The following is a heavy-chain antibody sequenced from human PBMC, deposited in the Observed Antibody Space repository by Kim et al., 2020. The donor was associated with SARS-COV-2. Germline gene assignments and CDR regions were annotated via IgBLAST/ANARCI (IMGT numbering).Heavy chain of an antibody. Sequence: SETLSLTCTVSGGSISSYYWSWIRQPPGKGLEWIGYIYYSGSTNYNPSLKSRVTISVDTSKNQFSLKLSSVTAADTAVYYCARNSGYYYYGMDVWGQGTTVTVSS. CDR1: GGSISSYY. V-gene: IGHV4-59*13. CDR2: IYYSGST. CDR3: ARNSGYYYYGMDV. J-gene: IGHJ6*02.